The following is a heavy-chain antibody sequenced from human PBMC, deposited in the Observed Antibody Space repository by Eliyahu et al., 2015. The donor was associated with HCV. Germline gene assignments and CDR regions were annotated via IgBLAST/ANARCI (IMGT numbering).Heavy chain of an antibody. CDR3: AKVPGGVIIDGSFDY. V-gene: IGHV3-23*01. J-gene: IGHJ4*02. CDR1: GFTFSXXA. D-gene: IGHD3-10*01. Sequence: EVQLLESGGGLVQPGGSLRLXCAXSGFTFSXXAXSWVRQAPGKGLEWVSAIXGSGGSTYYXDSVKGRFTISRDNSKNTLYLQMNSLRAEDTAVYYCAKVPGGVIIDGSFDYWGQGTLVTVSS. CDR2: IXGSGGST.